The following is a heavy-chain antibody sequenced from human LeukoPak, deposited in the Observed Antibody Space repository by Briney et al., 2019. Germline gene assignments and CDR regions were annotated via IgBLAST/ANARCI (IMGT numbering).Heavy chain of an antibody. CDR1: GGSISSYY. J-gene: IGHJ4*02. CDR3: ARDQYYYDSSGYLTFDY. D-gene: IGHD3-22*01. CDR2: IYYSGST. V-gene: IGHV4-59*12. Sequence: SETLSLTCTVSGGSISSYYWSWIRQPPGKGLEWIGYIYYSGSTNYNPSLKSRVTISVDTSKNQFSLKLSSVTATDTAVYYCARDQYYYDSSGYLTFDYWGQGTLVTVSS.